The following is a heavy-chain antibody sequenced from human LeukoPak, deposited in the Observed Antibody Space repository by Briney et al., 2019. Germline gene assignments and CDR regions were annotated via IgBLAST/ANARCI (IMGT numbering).Heavy chain of an antibody. J-gene: IGHJ6*03. V-gene: IGHV3-9*03. CDR3: AKDTRGVYYYYYMDV. CDR2: ISWNSGSI. CDR1: GFTFDDYA. Sequence: GRSLRLSCAASGFTFDDYAMQWVRQAPGKGLEWVSGISWNSGSIGYADSVKGRFTISRDNAKSSLYLQMNSLRAEDMALYYCAKDTRGVYYYYYMDVWGKGTTVTVSS. D-gene: IGHD3-10*01.